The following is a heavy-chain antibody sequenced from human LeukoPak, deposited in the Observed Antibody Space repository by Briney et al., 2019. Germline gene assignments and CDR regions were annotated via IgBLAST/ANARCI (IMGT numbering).Heavy chain of an antibody. V-gene: IGHV1-69*04. J-gene: IGHJ4*02. Sequence: SVKVSCKASGGTFSSYAISWVRQAPGQGLEWMGRIIPILGIANYAQKFQGRVTITADKSTSTAYMELSSLRSEDTAVYYCARGTYDSSGYCFDYWGQGTLVTVSS. CDR2: IIPILGIA. D-gene: IGHD3-22*01. CDR3: ARGTYDSSGYCFDY. CDR1: GGTFSSYA.